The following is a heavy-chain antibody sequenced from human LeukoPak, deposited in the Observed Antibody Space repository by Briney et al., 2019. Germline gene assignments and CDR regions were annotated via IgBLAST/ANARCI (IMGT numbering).Heavy chain of an antibody. CDR3: AKSDSYGYYFDY. D-gene: IGHD5-18*01. J-gene: IGHJ4*02. CDR2: ISWNSGSI. V-gene: IGHV3-9*03. CDR1: GFTFSSYA. Sequence: GGSLRLSCAAFGFTFSSYAMSWVRQAPGKGLEWVSGISWNSGSIGYADSVKGRFTISRDNAKNSLYLQMNSLRAEDMALYYCAKSDSYGYYFDYWGQGTLVTVSS.